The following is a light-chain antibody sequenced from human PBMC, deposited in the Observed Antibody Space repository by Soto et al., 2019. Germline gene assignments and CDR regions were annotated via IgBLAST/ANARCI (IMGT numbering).Light chain of an antibody. Sequence: QSALTQPASVSGSPGQSITISCAGTRSDVGNYNLVSWYQQHPGKAPKLMIYEVNKRPSGVSNRFSGSKSGNTASLTISGRQAEDEADYYCCSYAGSDTWAFGGGTKLTVL. CDR1: RSDVGNYNL. CDR2: EVN. V-gene: IGLV2-23*02. CDR3: CSYAGSDTWA. J-gene: IGLJ3*02.